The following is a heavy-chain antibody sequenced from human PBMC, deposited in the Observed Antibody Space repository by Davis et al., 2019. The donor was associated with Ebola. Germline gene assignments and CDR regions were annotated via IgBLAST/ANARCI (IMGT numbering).Heavy chain of an antibody. J-gene: IGHJ4*02. CDR3: ARGLMGILPY. Sequence: GESLKISCAASGFTFSSYWMSWVRQAPGKGLEWVANIKQDGSEKYYVDSVKGRFTISRDNAKNSLYLQMNSLRAEDTAVYYCARGLMGILPYWGQGTLVTVSS. CDR1: GFTFSSYW. CDR2: IKQDGSEK. V-gene: IGHV3-7*01. D-gene: IGHD2-15*01.